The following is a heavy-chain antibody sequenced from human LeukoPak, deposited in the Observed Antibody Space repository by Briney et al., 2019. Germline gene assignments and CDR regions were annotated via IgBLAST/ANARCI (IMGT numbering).Heavy chain of an antibody. CDR1: GFTFSDYW. CDR2: IKTDGRST. J-gene: IGHJ4*02. D-gene: IGHD6-19*01. V-gene: IGHV3-74*01. CDR3: ARGRIGGWTDY. Sequence: PGGSLRLSCAASGFTFSDYWMHWVRQAPGKGLVWVSRIKTDGRSTNYADSVKGRFTISRDNAKNTLCLQMNSLRAEDTAVYYCARGRIGGWTDYWGQGTLVTVSS.